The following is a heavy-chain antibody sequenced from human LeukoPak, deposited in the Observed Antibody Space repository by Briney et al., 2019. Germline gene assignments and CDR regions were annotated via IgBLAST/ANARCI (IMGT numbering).Heavy chain of an antibody. D-gene: IGHD2-21*02. CDR2: TRNKANSYTT. CDR3: ARVGDWASVGLNIDY. CDR1: GFTFSDHY. V-gene: IGHV3-72*01. Sequence: QPGGSLRLSCAASGFTFSDHYMDWVRQAPGKGLEWVGRTRNKANSYTTEYAATAKGRFTISRDDSKTSLYLQMNSLKTEHTAVYYCARVGDWASVGLNIDYWGQGTLVTVSS. J-gene: IGHJ4*02.